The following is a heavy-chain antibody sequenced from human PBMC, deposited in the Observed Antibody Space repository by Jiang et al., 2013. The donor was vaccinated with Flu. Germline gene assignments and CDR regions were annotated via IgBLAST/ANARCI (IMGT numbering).Heavy chain of an antibody. V-gene: IGHV4-28*01. CDR2: IYYSGST. CDR3: ASRKGVPEGVPY. D-gene: IGHD3-10*01. J-gene: IGHJ4*02. Sequence: GLVKPSDTLSLSCAVSGYSISSSNWWGWIRQPPGKGLEWIGYIYYSGSTHYNPSLKSRVTMSLDNSKNQFSLNLNSVTAADTAVYFCASRKGVPEGVPYWGQGTLVTVSS. CDR1: GYSISSSNW.